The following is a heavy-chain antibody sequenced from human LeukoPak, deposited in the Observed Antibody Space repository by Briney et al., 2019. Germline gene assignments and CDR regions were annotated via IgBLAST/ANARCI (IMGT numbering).Heavy chain of an antibody. Sequence: SETLSLTCSVSGASLSSYYWGWTRQSPGKGLEWLGYISDTGKTDYNPSLKSRGTLSLDTSKNQFSLRLTSVTAADTAVYYCVTGYYEPFDNWGQGTLVTVSS. D-gene: IGHD3-3*01. V-gene: IGHV4-59*01. J-gene: IGHJ4*02. CDR3: VTGYYEPFDN. CDR2: ISDTGKT. CDR1: GASLSSYY.